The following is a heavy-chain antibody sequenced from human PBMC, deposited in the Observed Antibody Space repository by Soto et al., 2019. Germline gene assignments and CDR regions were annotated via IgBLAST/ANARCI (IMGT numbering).Heavy chain of an antibody. Sequence: QLQLQESGPGLVKPSETLSLTCTVSGGSISSSSYYWGWIRQPPGKGLEWIGSIYYSGRTYYNPSLKSRVTISVDTSKNQFSLKLSSVTAADTAVYYCARLIKGDFWSGYYEKTPYFDYWGQGTLVTVSS. CDR2: IYYSGRT. V-gene: IGHV4-39*01. D-gene: IGHD3-3*01. CDR1: GGSISSSSYY. J-gene: IGHJ4*02. CDR3: ARLIKGDFWSGYYEKTPYFDY.